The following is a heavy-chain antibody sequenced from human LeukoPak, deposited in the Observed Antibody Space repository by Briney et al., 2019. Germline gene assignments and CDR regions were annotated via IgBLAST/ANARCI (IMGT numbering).Heavy chain of an antibody. CDR3: ASAPARYCSGGSCYSPFDY. V-gene: IGHV4-61*01. J-gene: IGHJ4*02. CDR1: GGSVSSGSYY. Sequence: SETLSLTCTVSGGSVSSGSYYWSWIRQPPGKGLEWIGYIYYSGSTNYNPSLKSRVTISVDTSRNQFSLKLSSVTAADTAVYYCASAPARYCSGGSCYSPFDYWGQGTLVTVSS. CDR2: IYYSGST. D-gene: IGHD2-15*01.